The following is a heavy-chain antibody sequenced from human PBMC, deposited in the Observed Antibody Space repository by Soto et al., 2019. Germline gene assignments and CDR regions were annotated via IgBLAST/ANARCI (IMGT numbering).Heavy chain of an antibody. V-gene: IGHV3-30-3*01. D-gene: IGHD5-18*01. CDR1: GFPFSSYA. CDR2: ISYDGSNK. Sequence: GGSLRLSCAASGFPFSSYAMHWVRQSPGKGLEWVAVISYDGSNKYYADSVKGRFTISRDNSKNTLYLQMNSLRAEDTAVYYCARETWIQLWSPAGLDYWGQGTLVTVSS. J-gene: IGHJ4*02. CDR3: ARETWIQLWSPAGLDY.